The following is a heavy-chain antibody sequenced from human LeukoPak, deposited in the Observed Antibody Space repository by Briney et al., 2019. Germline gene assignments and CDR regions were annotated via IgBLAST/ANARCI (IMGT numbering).Heavy chain of an antibody. J-gene: IGHJ4*02. CDR3: ARDGRVAVAGFDY. CDR2: ISSSSSYI. D-gene: IGHD6-19*01. V-gene: IGHV3-21*01. Sequence: PGGSLRLSCAASGFIVSSNYMSWVRQAPGKGLEWVSFISSSSSYIYYADSVKGRFTISRDNAKNSLYLQMNSLRAEDTAVYYCARDGRVAVAGFDYWGQGTLVTVSS. CDR1: GFIVSSNY.